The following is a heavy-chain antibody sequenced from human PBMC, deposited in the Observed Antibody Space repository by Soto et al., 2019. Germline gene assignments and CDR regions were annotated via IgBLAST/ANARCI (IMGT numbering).Heavy chain of an antibody. CDR2: INHSGST. CDR1: GGSFSGYY. J-gene: IGHJ4*02. V-gene: IGHV4-34*01. Sequence: QVQLQQWGAGLLKPSETLSLTCAVYGGSFSGYYWSWIRQPPGKGLEWIGEINHSGSTNYNPSLKSRVTISVDTSKNQFSLKLSSVTAAYTAVYYFARGSHANQILGSYRFPWYFDYWGQGTLVTVSS. CDR3: ARGSHANQILGSYRFPWYFDY. D-gene: IGHD3-16*02.